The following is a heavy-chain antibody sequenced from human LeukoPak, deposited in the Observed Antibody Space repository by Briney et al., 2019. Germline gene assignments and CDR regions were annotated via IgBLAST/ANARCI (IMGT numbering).Heavy chain of an antibody. CDR1: GYTLTELS. Sequence: ASVKVSCKVSGYTLTELSMHWVRQAPGKGLEWMGGFDPEDGETIYAQKFQGRVTITRDTSASTAYMELSSLRSEDMAVYYCARDTNQDEFDWLLNYWGQGTLVTVSS. CDR3: ARDTNQDEFDWLLNY. J-gene: IGHJ4*02. CDR2: FDPEDGET. V-gene: IGHV1-24*01. D-gene: IGHD3-9*01.